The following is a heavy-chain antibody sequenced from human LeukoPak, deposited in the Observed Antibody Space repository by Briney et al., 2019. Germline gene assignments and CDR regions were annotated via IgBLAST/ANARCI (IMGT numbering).Heavy chain of an antibody. CDR1: GGSIGSYY. CDR3: ARDADGWFDP. J-gene: IGHJ5*02. Sequence: SETLSLTXTVSGGSIGSYYWSWIRQPPGKGLEWIGYIYYSGSTNYNPSLKSRVTISVDTSKNQVSLKLSSVTAADTAVYYCARDADGWFDPWGQGTLVTVSS. D-gene: IGHD5-24*01. V-gene: IGHV4-59*01. CDR2: IYYSGST.